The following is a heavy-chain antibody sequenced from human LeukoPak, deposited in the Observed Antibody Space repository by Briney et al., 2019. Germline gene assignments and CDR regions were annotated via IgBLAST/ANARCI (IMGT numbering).Heavy chain of an antibody. V-gene: IGHV4-59*01. CDR2: IYYGGST. CDR1: GVSISSDY. J-gene: IGHJ5*02. Sequence: SETLSLTCTVSGVSISSDYWCWIRQPPRKGMEWIGYIYYGGSTNYNPSLRNRVTISVDTSKKQFSLKLRAVTAADTAVYYCARGGQLNWFDPWGQGTLVTVSS. D-gene: IGHD5-18*01. CDR3: ARGGQLNWFDP.